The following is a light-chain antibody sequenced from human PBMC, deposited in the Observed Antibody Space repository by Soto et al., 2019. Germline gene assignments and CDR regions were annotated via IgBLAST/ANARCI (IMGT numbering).Light chain of an antibody. J-gene: IGKJ5*01. CDR2: DTS. V-gene: IGKV3-11*01. CDR1: QFLSSY. CDR3: HQRNK. Sequence: ELVLTQSPATLSLSPDERATLSCRASQFLSSYLAWYQQVPGQPPRLLIYDTSNRVTGIPARFSGSRSGTDFTLTISSLEPEDFAVYFCHQRNKFGQGTRLEIK.